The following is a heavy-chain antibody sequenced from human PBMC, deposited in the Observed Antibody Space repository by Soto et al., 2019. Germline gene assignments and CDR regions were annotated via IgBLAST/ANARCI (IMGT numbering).Heavy chain of an antibody. V-gene: IGHV3-11*06. CDR2: ISPGSRYP. J-gene: IGHJ5*02. D-gene: IGHD2-15*01. CDR3: VRGGGGGLFDP. CDR1: GFTFGYSC. Sequence: GGSLRLSCAGSGFTFGYSCMSWIRQAPGKGLEWLSYISPGSRYPAYADSVKGRFTISRDNAKRSLYLQMVSLTAEDTAIYYCVRGGGGGLFDPWGQGTMVTVSS.